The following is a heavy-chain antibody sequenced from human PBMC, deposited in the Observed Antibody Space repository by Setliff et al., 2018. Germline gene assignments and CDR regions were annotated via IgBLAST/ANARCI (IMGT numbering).Heavy chain of an antibody. CDR3: ARALGGNYFDY. Sequence: GESLKISCAVSGFTFSNYAMNWVRQAPGKGLEWVSYISSGSTTLYADSVRGRFSISRDNIKNSLYLQMNSLRSEDTAVYYCARALGGNYFDYWGPGILVTVSS. CDR1: GFTFSNYA. D-gene: IGHD2-15*01. CDR2: ISSGSTT. V-gene: IGHV3-48*04. J-gene: IGHJ4*02.